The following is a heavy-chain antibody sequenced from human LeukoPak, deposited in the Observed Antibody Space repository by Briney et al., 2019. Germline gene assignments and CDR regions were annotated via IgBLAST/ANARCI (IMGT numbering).Heavy chain of an antibody. J-gene: IGHJ4*02. CDR3: AQTTGWPGFDF. CDR2: IYNGRNT. D-gene: IGHD6-19*01. CDR1: GASTSDKY. Sequence: SETLSLTCSASGASTSDKYWSWIRQSPGRTLEWIGHIYNGRNTKYNPSLTSRVTISVDTSKHQFSLSLTSVTAADTAMYYCAQTTGWPGFDFWGPGALVTVSS. V-gene: IGHV4-59*08.